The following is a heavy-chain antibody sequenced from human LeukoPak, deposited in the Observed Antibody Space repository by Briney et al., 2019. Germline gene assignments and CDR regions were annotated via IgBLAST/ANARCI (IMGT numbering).Heavy chain of an antibody. V-gene: IGHV3-23*01. CDR3: AKVHRGYCSTTSCYTGFDY. CDR1: GFTFNNYV. J-gene: IGHJ4*02. D-gene: IGHD2-2*02. Sequence: GGSLRLSCAASGFTFNNYVMSWVRQAPGKGLEWVSAISASGDNTYYADSVKGRFTISRDNSKNTLYLQMNSLRAEDTAVYYCAKVHRGYCSTTSCYTGFDYWGQGILVTVSS. CDR2: ISASGDNT.